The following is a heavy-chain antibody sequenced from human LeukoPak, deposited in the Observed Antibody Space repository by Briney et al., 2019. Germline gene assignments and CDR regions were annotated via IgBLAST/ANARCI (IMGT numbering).Heavy chain of an antibody. CDR2: MNPNSGNT. D-gene: IGHD2-8*02. CDR1: GYTFTSYD. V-gene: IGHV1-8*01. CDR3: ARERTVSAPWSYGMDV. J-gene: IGHJ6*02. Sequence: VASVKVSCKASGYTFTSYDINWVRQATGQGLEWMGWMNPNSGNTGYAQKFQGRVTMTRNTSISTAYMELSSLRSEDTAVYYCARERTVSAPWSYGMDVWGQGTTVTVSS.